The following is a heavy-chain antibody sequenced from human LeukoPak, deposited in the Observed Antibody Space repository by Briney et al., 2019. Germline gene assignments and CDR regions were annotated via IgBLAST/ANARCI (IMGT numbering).Heavy chain of an antibody. Sequence: GGSLRLSCAASGFTFSRYWMTWIRQAPGKGLEWVSYISSSGSTIYYTDSVKGRFTISRDNANNSLYLQMNSLRAEDTAVYYCARDLSSVGAAYFDYWGQGTLVTVSS. CDR1: GFTFSRYW. CDR3: ARDLSSVGAAYFDY. J-gene: IGHJ4*02. CDR2: ISSSGSTI. V-gene: IGHV3-48*04. D-gene: IGHD1-26*01.